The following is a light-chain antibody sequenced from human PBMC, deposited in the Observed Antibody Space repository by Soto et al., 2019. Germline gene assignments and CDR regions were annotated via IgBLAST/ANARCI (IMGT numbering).Light chain of an antibody. V-gene: IGKV3-11*01. CDR2: DAS. J-gene: IGKJ5*01. CDR3: QQRSNRPPT. Sequence: EIVLTQSPGTLSLSPGERATLSCRASQSISSYLAWYQQKPGQAPRLLIYDASNRATGIPARFSGSGSGTDFTLTISSLEPEDFAVYYCQQRSNRPPTFGQGTRLEI. CDR1: QSISSY.